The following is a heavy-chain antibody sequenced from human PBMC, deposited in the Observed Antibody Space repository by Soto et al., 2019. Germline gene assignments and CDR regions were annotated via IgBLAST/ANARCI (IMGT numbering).Heavy chain of an antibody. CDR2: IYYSGST. V-gene: IGHV4-39*01. J-gene: IGHJ4*02. D-gene: IGHD3-3*01. CDR3: ARSPLEWLLLTDIYYFDY. CDR1: GGSISSSSYY. Sequence: QLQLQESGPGLVKPSETLSLTCTVSGGSISSSSYYWGWIRQPPGKGLEWIGSIYYSGSTYYNPSLKSLVTISVDTAKNQFFLRLSSVTAADTAVYYCARSPLEWLLLTDIYYFDYWGQGTLVTVSS.